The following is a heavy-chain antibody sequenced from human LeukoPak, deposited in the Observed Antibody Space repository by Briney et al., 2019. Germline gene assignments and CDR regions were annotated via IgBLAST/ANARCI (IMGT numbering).Heavy chain of an antibody. Sequence: PSETLSLTRTVSGGSISSSSYYWGWIRRPPGKGLEWIGNIYYSGTTYHNPSLKSRVTISVDTSKNHFSLKLSSVTAADTAVFYCARYDAYNSGWYDYWGQGTLVTVSS. CDR2: IYYSGTT. V-gene: IGHV4-39*02. CDR3: ARYDAYNSGWYDY. J-gene: IGHJ4*02. D-gene: IGHD6-19*01. CDR1: GGSISSSSYY.